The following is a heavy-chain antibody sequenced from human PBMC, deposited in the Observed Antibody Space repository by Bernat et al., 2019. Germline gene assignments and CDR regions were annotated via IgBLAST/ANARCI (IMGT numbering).Heavy chain of an antibody. CDR2: IFHSGPI. Sequence: QVRLQESGPGLVKPSETLSLTCAVSGYPISSGYYWGWIRQPPGKGLEWIASIFHSGPIYYNPSLKSRVTISVDTSKNQFSLKLTSVTAAETAVYYCAVYYGSGNYYAHYYYYMDVWGKGTTVTVSS. J-gene: IGHJ6*03. D-gene: IGHD3-10*01. V-gene: IGHV4-38-2*01. CDR1: GYPISSGYY. CDR3: AVYYGSGNYYAHYYYYMDV.